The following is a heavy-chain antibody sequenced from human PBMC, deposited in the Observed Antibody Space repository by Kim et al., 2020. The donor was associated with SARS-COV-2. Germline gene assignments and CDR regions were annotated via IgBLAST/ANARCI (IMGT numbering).Heavy chain of an antibody. CDR3: ASLEAARPDFDP. J-gene: IGHJ5*02. V-gene: IGHV5-10-1*01. CDR1: GYSFTSYW. CDR2: IDPSDSYT. Sequence: GESLKISCKGSGYSFTSYWISWVRQMPGKGLEWMGRIDPSDSYTNYSPSFQGHVTIPADKSISTAYLQWSSLKASDTAMYYCASLEAARPDFDPWGQGTLVTVSS. D-gene: IGHD6-6*01.